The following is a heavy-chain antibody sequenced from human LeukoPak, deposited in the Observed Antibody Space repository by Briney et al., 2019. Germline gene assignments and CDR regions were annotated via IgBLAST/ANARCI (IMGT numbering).Heavy chain of an antibody. Sequence: ETLSLTCAVYGGSFSGYYWSWIRQPPGKGLEWVSSISSSSSYIYYADSVKGRFTISRDNAKNALYLQMNSLRAEDTAVYCCARALPFNFWGQGPLVTVSS. V-gene: IGHV3-21*01. CDR2: ISSSSSYI. CDR3: ARALPFNF. J-gene: IGHJ4*02. CDR1: GGSFSGYY.